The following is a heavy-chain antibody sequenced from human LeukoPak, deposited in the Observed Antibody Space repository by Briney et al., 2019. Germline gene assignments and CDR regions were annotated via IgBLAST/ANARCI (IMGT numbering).Heavy chain of an antibody. V-gene: IGHV5-51*01. D-gene: IGHD2-2*01. CDR1: GYSFTTYW. J-gene: IGHJ3*02. CDR2: IYPGDSDT. CDR3: ARDAMSNFNAFDI. Sequence: GESLKISCKASGYSFTTYWIAWVRQMPGKGLEWMGVIYPGDSDTRYSPSFQGQVTISADKSITTAYLQWSSLKASDTAMYYCARDAMSNFNAFDIWGQGTMVTVSS.